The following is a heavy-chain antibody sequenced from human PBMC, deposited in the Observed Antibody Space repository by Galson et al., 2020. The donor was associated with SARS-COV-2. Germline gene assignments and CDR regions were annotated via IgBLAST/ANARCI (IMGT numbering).Heavy chain of an antibody. CDR1: GFTFSNYE. V-gene: IGHV3-48*03. CDR3: AREVAFGGVHYMDV. D-gene: IGHD3-16*01. J-gene: IGHJ6*03. CDR2: IFASGSSH. Sequence: GESLKISCAASGFTFSNYEMNWLRQVPGKGLEWVSYIFASGSSHYYADSVKGRFTVSRDNAKNSVSLQMNSLRAEDTAIYYCAREVAFGGVHYMDVWGKGTTVTVSS.